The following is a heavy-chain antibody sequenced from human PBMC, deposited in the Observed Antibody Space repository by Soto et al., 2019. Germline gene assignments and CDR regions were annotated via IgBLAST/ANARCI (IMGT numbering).Heavy chain of an antibody. D-gene: IGHD6-19*01. CDR3: ARHDGFSSGWIFDY. CDR1: GGPLRSRTYS. CDR2: IYYHGNT. J-gene: IGHJ4*01. Sequence: SLTCAVSGGPLRSRTYSLGWVRQPPGKSLEWIGTIYYHGNTYSNPSLKSRVTISVDTSNNQLSLKLRSVTAADTAVYYCARHDGFSSGWIFDYWGHGTLVTVSS. V-gene: IGHV4-39*01.